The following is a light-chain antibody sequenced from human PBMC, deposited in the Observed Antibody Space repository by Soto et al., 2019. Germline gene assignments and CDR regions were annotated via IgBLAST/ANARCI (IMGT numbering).Light chain of an antibody. CDR2: KVS. J-gene: IGKJ2*01. CDR3: MQGTHWPPYT. V-gene: IGKV2-30*01. Sequence: DVVMTQSPLSLPVTLGQPASISCRSSQSLLYSDGNTHLNWFHQRPGQSPRRLIYKVSNRDSGVPDRFNGSGSGTDFTLKISRVEAEDVGVYYCMQGTHWPPYTFGQGTNLEIK. CDR1: QSLLYSDGNTH.